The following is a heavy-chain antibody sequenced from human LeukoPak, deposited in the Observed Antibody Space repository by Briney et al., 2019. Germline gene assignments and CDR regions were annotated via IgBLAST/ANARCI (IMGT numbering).Heavy chain of an antibody. CDR1: GYTFTGYY. V-gene: IGHV1-2*02. CDR2: INPNSGGT. J-gene: IGHJ4*02. D-gene: IGHD6-19*01. CDR3: VRDARIAVAGTFDY. Sequence: ASVKVSCKASGYTFTGYYMHWVRQAPGQGLEWMGWINPNSGGTNYAQKFQGRVTMTRDTSISTAYMELSRLRSDDTAVYYCVRDARIAVAGTFDYWGQGTLVTVSS.